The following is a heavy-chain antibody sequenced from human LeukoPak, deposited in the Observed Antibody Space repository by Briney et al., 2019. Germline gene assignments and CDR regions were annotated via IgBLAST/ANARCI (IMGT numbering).Heavy chain of an antibody. D-gene: IGHD1-26*01. CDR3: ARDQGGSHYYYYYMDV. V-gene: IGHV1-18*01. J-gene: IGHJ6*03. CDR1: DYTFTNYG. CDR2: ISAYNGNT. Sequence: GASVKVSCKASDYTFTNYGISWVRQAPGQGLEWMGWISAYNGNTYYAQKLQGRVTMTTDTSTSTAYMELRSLRSDDTAVYYCARDQGGSHYYYYYMDVWGKGTTVTVSS.